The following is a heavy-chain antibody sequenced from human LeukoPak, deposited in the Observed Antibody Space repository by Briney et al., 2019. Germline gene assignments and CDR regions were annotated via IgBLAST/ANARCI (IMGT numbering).Heavy chain of an antibody. Sequence: ASVKVSCKXSGYTFTGYYMHWVRQAPGQGLEWMGWINPNSGGTNYSQKFQGRVTMTRDTSISTAYMELSRLRSDDTAVYYCARAVPAGAAFDIWGQGTMVTVSS. CDR3: ARAVPAGAAFDI. D-gene: IGHD3-10*01. CDR1: GYTFTGYY. J-gene: IGHJ3*02. V-gene: IGHV1-2*02. CDR2: INPNSGGT.